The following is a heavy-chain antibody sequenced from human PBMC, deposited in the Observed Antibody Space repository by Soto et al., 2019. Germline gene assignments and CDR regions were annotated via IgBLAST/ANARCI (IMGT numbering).Heavy chain of an antibody. Sequence: EVQLVESGGGLVQPGGSLRLSCAASGFTFSSYSMNWVRQAPGKGLEWVSYISSSSSTIYYADSVKGRFTISRDNAKNSLYLQMNGLRDEDTAVYYCARDPVDRTYHYYYGMDVWGQGTTVTVSS. CDR1: GFTFSSYS. V-gene: IGHV3-48*02. D-gene: IGHD3-16*01. CDR2: ISSSSSTI. J-gene: IGHJ6*02. CDR3: ARDPVDRTYHYYYGMDV.